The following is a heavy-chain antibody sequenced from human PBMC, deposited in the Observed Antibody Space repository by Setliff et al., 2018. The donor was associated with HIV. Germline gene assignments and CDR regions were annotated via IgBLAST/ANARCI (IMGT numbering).Heavy chain of an antibody. CDR3: ARDRDIVVVPASPQGYYYYMDV. V-gene: IGHV4-4*07. D-gene: IGHD2-2*01. CDR1: GGSISNYY. Sequence: SETLSLTCTVSGGSISNYYWSWIRQHAGKGLEWMGRIYSSGSTNYNPSLKSRVTISINTSKNQFSLKLSSVTAADTAVYYCARDRDIVVVPASPQGYYYYMDVWGKGTTVTVSS. J-gene: IGHJ6*03. CDR2: IYSSGST.